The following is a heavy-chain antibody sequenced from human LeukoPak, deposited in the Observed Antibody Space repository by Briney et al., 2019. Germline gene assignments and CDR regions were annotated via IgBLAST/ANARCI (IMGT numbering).Heavy chain of an antibody. CDR3: ATAPGGGYYYFDY. CDR2: FDPEDGET. CDR1: GGTFSSYA. V-gene: IGHV1-24*01. D-gene: IGHD3-22*01. J-gene: IGHJ4*02. Sequence: GASVKVSCKASGGTFSSYAISWVRQAPGKGLEWMGGFDPEDGETIYAQKFQGRVTMTEDTSTDTAYMELSSLRSEDTAVYYCATAPGGGYYYFDYWGQGTLVTVSS.